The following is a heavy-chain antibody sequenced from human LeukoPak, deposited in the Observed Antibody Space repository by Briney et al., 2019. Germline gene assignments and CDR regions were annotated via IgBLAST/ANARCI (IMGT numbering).Heavy chain of an antibody. V-gene: IGHV3-11*04. D-gene: IGHD3-3*01. CDR3: ARLREIPVFGVVTKSTSYFDY. J-gene: IGHJ4*02. CDR1: GFTFSDHY. CDR2: ISQTGTTI. Sequence: GGSLRLSCAASGFTFSDHYMSWIRQAPGKGLEWVSYISQTGTTISYADSVKGRFTISRDNAKNSLYLQMNSLRAEDTAVYYCARLREIPVFGVVTKSTSYFDYWGQGTLVTVSS.